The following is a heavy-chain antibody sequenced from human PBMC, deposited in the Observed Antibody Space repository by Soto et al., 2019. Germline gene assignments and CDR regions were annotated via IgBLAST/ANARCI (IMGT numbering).Heavy chain of an antibody. V-gene: IGHV4-34*01. CDR3: ARGQPPRGATPFDY. Sequence: SETLSLTCAVYGGSFSGYYWSWIRQPPGKGLEWIGEINHSGSTNYNPSLKSRVTISVDTSKNQFSLKLSSVTAADTAVYYCARGQPPRGATPFDYWGQGTLVTVSS. J-gene: IGHJ4*02. CDR2: INHSGST. D-gene: IGHD3-10*01. CDR1: GGSFSGYY.